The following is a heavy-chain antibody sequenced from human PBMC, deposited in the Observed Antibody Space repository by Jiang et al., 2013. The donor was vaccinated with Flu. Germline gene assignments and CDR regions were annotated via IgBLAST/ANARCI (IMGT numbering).Heavy chain of an antibody. CDR3: ARGLWVGWLQFGLDFDY. D-gene: IGHD5-24*01. J-gene: IGHJ4*02. V-gene: IGHV1-46*01. CDR2: PSGGST. Sequence: PSGGSTSYAQKFQGRVTMTRDTSTSTVYMELSSLRSEDTAVYYCARGLWVGWLQFGLDFDYWGQGTLVTVSS.